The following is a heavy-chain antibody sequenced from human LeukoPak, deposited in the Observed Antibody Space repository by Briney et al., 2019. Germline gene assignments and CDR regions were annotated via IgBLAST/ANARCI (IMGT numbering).Heavy chain of an antibody. V-gene: IGHV1-2*02. CDR2: LNPNSGGT. CDR1: GYTLTHYY. D-gene: IGHD1-26*01. CDR3: ATMGATKFDH. J-gene: IGHJ4*02. Sequence: AVPVSCQASGYTLTHYYIHSLRQAPGIGREWLGWLNPNSGGTNYAQRFQARVTMTRDTSIRTVYMEVNRLTSDDTAMYHCATMGATKFDHWGQGTLVTVSS.